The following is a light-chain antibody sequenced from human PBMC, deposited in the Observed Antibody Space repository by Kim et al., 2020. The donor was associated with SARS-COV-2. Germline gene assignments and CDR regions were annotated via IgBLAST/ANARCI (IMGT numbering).Light chain of an antibody. CDR3: QVWDSSSDHRV. Sequence: SYELTQPPSVSVAPGKTARITCGGNNIGSKSVHWYQQKPGQAPVLVIYYDSYRPSGIPERFSGSNSGNTATLTISRVEAGDEAAYYCQVWDSSSDHRV. CDR2: YDS. J-gene: IGLJ3*02. V-gene: IGLV3-21*04. CDR1: NIGSKS.